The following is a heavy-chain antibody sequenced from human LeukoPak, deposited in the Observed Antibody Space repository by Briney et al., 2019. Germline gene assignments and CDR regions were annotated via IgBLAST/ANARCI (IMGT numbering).Heavy chain of an antibody. Sequence: PSETLSLTCTVSGGSISSSSHYWGWIRQPPGKGLEWIGSMYYRGSTYYNPSLKSRVTISVDTSKNQFSLKLSSVTAADTAVYYCARAGIAGYYAIFGVASLDFDYWGQGTLVTVSS. CDR1: GGSISSSSHY. CDR3: ARAGIAGYYAIFGVASLDFDY. CDR2: MYYRGST. J-gene: IGHJ4*02. D-gene: IGHD3-3*01. V-gene: IGHV4-39*07.